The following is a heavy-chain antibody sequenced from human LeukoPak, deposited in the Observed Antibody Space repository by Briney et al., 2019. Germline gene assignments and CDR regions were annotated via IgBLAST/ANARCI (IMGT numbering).Heavy chain of an antibody. CDR3: ARSPEAYDSCGYDY. D-gene: IGHD3-22*01. J-gene: IGHJ4*02. Sequence: SQTLSLTCAISGDSVSSNSAAWHWIRQSPSRGLEWLGRTYYRSKWYTDYALSVKSRITINPDTSKNQFSLQLNSVTPEDTALYYCARSPEAYDSCGYDYWGQGTLVTVSS. CDR2: TYYRSKWYT. V-gene: IGHV6-1*01. CDR1: GDSVSSNSAA.